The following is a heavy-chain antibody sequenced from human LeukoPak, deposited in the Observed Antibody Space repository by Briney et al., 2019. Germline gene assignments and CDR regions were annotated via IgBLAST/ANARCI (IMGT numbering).Heavy chain of an antibody. J-gene: IGHJ6*03. V-gene: IGHV3-53*01. CDR1: GFTFSNAW. D-gene: IGHD3-10*01. Sequence: QPGGSLRLSCTASGFTFSNAWMSWVRQAPGKGLEWVSVIYKNAITYYADTVKGRFTISRDNSKNMLYLQMNSLRADDTAVYYCARSLRVRGVPDYMDVWGKGTTVTISS. CDR2: IYKNAIT. CDR3: ARSLRVRGVPDYMDV.